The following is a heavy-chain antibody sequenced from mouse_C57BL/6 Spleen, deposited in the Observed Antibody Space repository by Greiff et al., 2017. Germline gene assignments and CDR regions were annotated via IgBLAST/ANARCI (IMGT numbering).Heavy chain of an antibody. J-gene: IGHJ3*01. V-gene: IGHV3-6*01. CDR2: ISYDGSN. Sequence: DVKLQESGPGLVKPSQSLSLTCSVTGYSITSGYYWNWIRQFPGNKLEWMGYISYDGSNNYNPSLKNRISITRDTSKNQFFLKLNSVTTEDTATYYCAREGLDSSGPFAYWGQGTLVTVSA. D-gene: IGHD3-2*02. CDR1: GYSITSGYY. CDR3: AREGLDSSGPFAY.